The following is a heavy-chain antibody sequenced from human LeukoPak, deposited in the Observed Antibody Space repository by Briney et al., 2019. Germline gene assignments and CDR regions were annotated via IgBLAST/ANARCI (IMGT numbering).Heavy chain of an antibody. CDR2: ISSSSSYI. CDR3: ARDLGATHYYFDY. V-gene: IGHV3-21*01. Sequence: GGSLRLSCAASGFSFTTYAMSWVRQAPGKGLEWVSSISSSSSYIYYADSVKGRFTISRDNAKNSLYLQMNSLRAEDTAVYYCARDLGATHYYFDYWGQGTLVTVSS. CDR1: GFSFTTYA. D-gene: IGHD1-26*01. J-gene: IGHJ4*02.